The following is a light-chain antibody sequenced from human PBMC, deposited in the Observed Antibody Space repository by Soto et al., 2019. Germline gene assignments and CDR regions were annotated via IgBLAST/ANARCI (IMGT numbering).Light chain of an antibody. J-gene: IGLJ3*02. V-gene: IGLV2-14*01. Sequence: QSALTQPASVSGSPGQSITISCTGTSSDVGGYDYVSWYQQHPGKAPKLMIYEVSYRPSGVSNRFSGSKSGNTASLTISGLQAEDEADYHCSSYASSGTLVFGGGTKLTVL. CDR2: EVS. CDR3: SSYASSGTLV. CDR1: SSDVGGYDY.